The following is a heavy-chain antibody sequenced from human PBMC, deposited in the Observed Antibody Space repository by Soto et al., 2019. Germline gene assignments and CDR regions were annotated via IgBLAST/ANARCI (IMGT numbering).Heavy chain of an antibody. CDR2: ISPNGDRT. Sequence: EVQLLESGGGLVQPGGSLRLACAASGFTFNNYAMNWVRQAPGRGLEGVSIISPNGDRTYYADSVKGRFTISRDNSQNTVFLQMNSLRAEDTAIYFCAKVRLTDYLRYAPHLWGQGTLVTVSS. V-gene: IGHV3-23*01. CDR3: AKVRLTDYLRYAPHL. CDR1: GFTFNNYA. J-gene: IGHJ3*01. D-gene: IGHD2-8*01.